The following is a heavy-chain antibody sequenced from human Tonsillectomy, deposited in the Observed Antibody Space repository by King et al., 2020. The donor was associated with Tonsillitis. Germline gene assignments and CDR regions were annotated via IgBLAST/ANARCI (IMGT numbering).Heavy chain of an antibody. D-gene: IGHD3-22*01. CDR3: TTGLGSHYYYWIDY. Sequence: EVQLVESGGNLVKPGGSLRLSCAASGFSFSNAWMNWVRQAPGKGLEWVGRIKSKTDGGTTDYAAPVKGRFTISRDDSKNTLYLQMNSLKTEDTAVYYCTTGLGSHYYYWIDYWGQGALVTVSS. CDR1: GFSFSNAW. J-gene: IGHJ4*02. V-gene: IGHV3-15*07. CDR2: IKSKTDGGTT.